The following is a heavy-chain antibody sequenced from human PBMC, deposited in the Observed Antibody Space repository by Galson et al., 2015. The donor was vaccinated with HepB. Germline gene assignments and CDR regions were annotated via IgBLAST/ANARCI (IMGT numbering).Heavy chain of an antibody. CDR3: AKAAAGVIYNWFDP. CDR2: IWYDGSNK. V-gene: IGHV3-33*06. Sequence: SLRLSCAASGFTFSIYGMHWVRQAPGKGLEWVAVIWYDGSNKYYADSVKGRFTISRDNSKNTLYLQMNSLRAEDTAVYHCAKAAAGVIYNWFDPWGLGTLVTVSS. CDR1: GFTFSIYG. D-gene: IGHD6-13*01. J-gene: IGHJ5*02.